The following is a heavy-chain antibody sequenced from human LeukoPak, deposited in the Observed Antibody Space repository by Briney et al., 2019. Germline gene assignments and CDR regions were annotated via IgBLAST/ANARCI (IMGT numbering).Heavy chain of an antibody. J-gene: IGHJ4*02. D-gene: IGHD6-13*01. V-gene: IGHV3-53*01. CDR2: IYSGGST. Sequence: GGSLRLSCAASGFTVSSNYMSWVRQAPGKGLEWVSVIYSGGSTYYADSVKGRFTISRDNSKNTLYLQMNSLRAEGTAVYYCAGRISLAAAADYWGQGTLVTVSS. CDR1: GFTVSSNY. CDR3: AGRISLAAAADY.